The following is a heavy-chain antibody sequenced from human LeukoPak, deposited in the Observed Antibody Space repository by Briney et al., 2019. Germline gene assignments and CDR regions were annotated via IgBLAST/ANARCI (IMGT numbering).Heavy chain of an antibody. CDR1: GGSISSGRYY. Sequence: SETLSLTCTASGGSISSGRYYWSWIRQPAGKGLEWIGRIYTSGSTNYNSSLKSRVTISVDTSKNQFSLKLSSVTAADTAVYYCARDSSDAPGWYGTGWFDPWGQGTLVTVSS. D-gene: IGHD6-19*01. CDR2: IYTSGST. J-gene: IGHJ5*02. V-gene: IGHV4-61*02. CDR3: ARDSSDAPGWYGTGWFDP.